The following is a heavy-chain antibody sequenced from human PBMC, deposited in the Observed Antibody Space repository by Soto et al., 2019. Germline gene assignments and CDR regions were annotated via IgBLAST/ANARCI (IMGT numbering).Heavy chain of an antibody. CDR1: GGSISSGGYY. Sequence: PXETLSLTCTVSGGSISSGGYYWSWIRQHPGKGLEWIGYIYYSGSTYYNPSLKSRVIISVDTSKNQFSLKLSSVAAADTAVYYCDSWGPVRYVYDYWGQGTLVTVSS. J-gene: IGHJ4*02. CDR3: DSWGPVRYVYDY. V-gene: IGHV4-31*03. CDR2: IYYSGST. D-gene: IGHD7-27*01.